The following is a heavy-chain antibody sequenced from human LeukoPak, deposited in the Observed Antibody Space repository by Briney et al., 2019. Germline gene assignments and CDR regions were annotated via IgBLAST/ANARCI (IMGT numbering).Heavy chain of an antibody. V-gene: IGHV3-23*01. CDR3: AKDLKTLDAFDI. Sequence: GGSLRLSCAASGSTFNIHAMSWVRQPPGKGLEWVSGISGSGGSTYYADSVKGRFTISRDNSKNTVFLQMNSLRAEDTAVYYCAKDLKTLDAFDIWGQGTMVTVSS. CDR2: ISGSGGST. J-gene: IGHJ3*02. CDR1: GSTFNIHA.